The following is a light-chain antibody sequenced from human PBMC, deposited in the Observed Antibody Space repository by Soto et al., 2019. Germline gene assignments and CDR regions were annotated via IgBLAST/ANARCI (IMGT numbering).Light chain of an antibody. J-gene: IGLJ1*01. CDR2: DVS. Sequence: QSALTQPPSASGSPGQSGTISCTGTSSDVGGYNYASWYQQHPRKAPKVLIYDVSKRPSGVSDRFSGSKSGNTAPLTVWERQAEGEADYYFSSYAGSNNVVFRPGTKVNV. CDR3: SSYAGSNNVV. V-gene: IGLV2-8*01. CDR1: SSDVGGYNY.